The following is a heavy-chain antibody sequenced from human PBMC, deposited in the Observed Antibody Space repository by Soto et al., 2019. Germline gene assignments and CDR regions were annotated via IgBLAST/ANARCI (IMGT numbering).Heavy chain of an antibody. CDR3: SMEYCSSTSCYWDY. D-gene: IGHD2-2*01. CDR1: GGIFSSYT. CDR2: IIPILGIA. V-gene: IGHV1-69*02. J-gene: IGHJ4*02. Sequence: QVQLVQSGAEVKKPGSSVKVSCKASGGIFSSYTISWVRQAPGQGLEWMGRIIPILGIANYAQKFQGRVTITADKSTSTAYMELSRLRSEDTAVYYCSMEYCSSTSCYWDYWGQGTLVNVSS.